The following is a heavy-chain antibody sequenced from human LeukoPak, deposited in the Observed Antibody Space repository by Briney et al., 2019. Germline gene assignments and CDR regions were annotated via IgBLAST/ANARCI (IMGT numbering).Heavy chain of an antibody. CDR2: ITSEGSIT. D-gene: IGHD1-26*01. Sequence: TGRSLRLSCAAAGFSFTRHWMHSASHAPRKGLVCVSRITSEGSITSYADSVKGRFTISRDNAENTLYLQMNSLRVEDTAVYFCTRDRGSTEFDYWGQGTLVTVSS. V-gene: IGHV3-74*01. J-gene: IGHJ4*02. CDR3: TRDRGSTEFDY. CDR1: GFSFTRHW.